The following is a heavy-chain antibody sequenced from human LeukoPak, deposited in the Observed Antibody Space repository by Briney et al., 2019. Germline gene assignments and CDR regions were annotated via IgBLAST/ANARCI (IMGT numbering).Heavy chain of an antibody. CDR2: ISYDGSNK. Sequence: GGSLRLSCAASGFTFSSYAMPWVRQAPGKGLEWVAVISYDGSNKYYADSVKGRFTISRDNSENTLYLQMNSLRAEDTAVYYCARQYRGYSYGQPFDYWGQGTLVTVSS. J-gene: IGHJ4*02. CDR3: ARQYRGYSYGQPFDY. CDR1: GFTFSSYA. V-gene: IGHV3-30*04. D-gene: IGHD5-18*01.